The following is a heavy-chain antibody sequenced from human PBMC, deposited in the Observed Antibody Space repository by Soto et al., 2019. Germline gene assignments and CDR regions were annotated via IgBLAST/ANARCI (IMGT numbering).Heavy chain of an antibody. Sequence: GGSLRLSCAASGFTSSSYGMHWVRQAPGKGLEWVAVISYDGSNKYYADSVKGRFTISRDNSKNTLYLQMNSLRAEDTAVYYCAKDLAGGYLTLIDYWGQGTLVTVSS. V-gene: IGHV3-30*18. J-gene: IGHJ4*02. CDR2: ISYDGSNK. CDR1: GFTSSSYG. CDR3: AKDLAGGYLTLIDY. D-gene: IGHD5-12*01.